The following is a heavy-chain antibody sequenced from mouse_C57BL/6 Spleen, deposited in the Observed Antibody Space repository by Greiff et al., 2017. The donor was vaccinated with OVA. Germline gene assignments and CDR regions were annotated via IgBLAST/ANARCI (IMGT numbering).Heavy chain of an antibody. V-gene: IGHV1-15*01. Sequence: VQLVESGAELVRPGASVTLSCKASGYTFTDYEMHWVKQTPVHGLEWIGAIDPETGGTAYNQKFKGKAILTADKSSSTAYMELRSLTSEDSAVYYCTRRIYDDYDGASYYYAMDDWGQGTSVTVSS. CDR3: TRRIYDDYDGASYYYAMDD. CDR1: GYTFTDYE. J-gene: IGHJ4*01. D-gene: IGHD2-4*01. CDR2: IDPETGGT.